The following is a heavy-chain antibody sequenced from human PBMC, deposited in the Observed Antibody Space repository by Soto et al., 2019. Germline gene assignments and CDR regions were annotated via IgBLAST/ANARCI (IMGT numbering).Heavy chain of an antibody. CDR1: GYTFSNYG. J-gene: IGHJ4*02. CDR2: IGVYNGNT. CDR3: ARDSLPMAVAAPDN. V-gene: IGHV1-18*01. Sequence: QVQLVQSGAEVKKPGASVKVSCKASGYTFSNYGISWVRQAPGQGLEWMGWIGVYNGNTDYAQKVQGRVTLTTDTSTSIAYMELRSLRSDDTAVYYCARDSLPMAVAAPDNWGQGTLVIVSS. D-gene: IGHD2-15*01.